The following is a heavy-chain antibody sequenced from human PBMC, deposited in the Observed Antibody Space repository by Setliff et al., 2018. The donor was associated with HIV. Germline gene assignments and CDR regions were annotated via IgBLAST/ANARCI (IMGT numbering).Heavy chain of an antibody. Sequence: LSLTCTVSGGSITSGSYYWSWIRQPAGKGLEWIGHIYTTGSTKYNPSLKSRVTISLDKSKNQFSLKVNSVNAADTAVYYCAREVTVAGTPAFDIWGQGTMVTVSS. J-gene: IGHJ3*02. CDR1: GGSITSGSYY. V-gene: IGHV4-61*09. D-gene: IGHD6-19*01. CDR3: AREVTVAGTPAFDI. CDR2: IYTTGST.